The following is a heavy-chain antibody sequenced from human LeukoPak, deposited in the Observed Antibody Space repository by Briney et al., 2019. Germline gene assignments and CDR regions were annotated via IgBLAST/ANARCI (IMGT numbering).Heavy chain of an antibody. CDR2: INHSGST. J-gene: IGHJ4*02. D-gene: IGHD3-9*01. V-gene: IGHV4-34*01. Sequence: SETLSLTCAVYGGSFSGYYWSWIRQPPGKGLEWIGEINHSGSTNYNPSLKSRVTISVDTSKNQFSLKLSSVTAADTAVYYCARSRYYDILTGYFQLSYFDYWGQGTLVTVSS. CDR3: ARSRYYDILTGYFQLSYFDY. CDR1: GGSFSGYY.